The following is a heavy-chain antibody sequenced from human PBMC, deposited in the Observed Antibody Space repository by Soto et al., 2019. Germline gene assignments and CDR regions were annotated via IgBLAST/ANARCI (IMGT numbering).Heavy chain of an antibody. V-gene: IGHV3-33*01. J-gene: IGHJ4*02. Sequence: QVQLVESGGGVVQPGRSLRLSCAASGFTFSSYGMHWVRQAPGKGLEWVAVIWYDGSNKYYADSVKGRFTISRDNSKNTLYLQMNSLRAEDTAVYYCARAPFYYFWSGYYIDYWCQGTLVTVSS. CDR2: IWYDGSNK. CDR3: ARAPFYYFWSGYYIDY. D-gene: IGHD3-3*01. CDR1: GFTFSSYG.